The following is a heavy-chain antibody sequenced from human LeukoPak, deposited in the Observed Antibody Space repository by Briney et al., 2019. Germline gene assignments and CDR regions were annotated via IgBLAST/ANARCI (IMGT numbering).Heavy chain of an antibody. CDR3: ARRRRNCGGDCYSDY. Sequence: GASVKVSCKASGYTFTGYYMHWVRQAPGQGLEWMGWINTNSGGTNYAQKFQGRVTMTRDTSISTAYMELSRLRSDDTAVYYCARRRRNCGGDCYSDYWGQGTLVTVSS. CDR1: GYTFTGYY. V-gene: IGHV1-2*02. D-gene: IGHD2-21*02. CDR2: INTNSGGT. J-gene: IGHJ4*02.